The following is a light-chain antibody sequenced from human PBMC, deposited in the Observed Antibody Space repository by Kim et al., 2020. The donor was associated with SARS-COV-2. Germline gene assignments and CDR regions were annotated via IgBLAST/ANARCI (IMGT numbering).Light chain of an antibody. CDR3: QRYDNSPSLT. V-gene: IGKV1-33*01. Sequence: ASVGDRVTITCQASQDISNYLNWYQQKPGKAPKLLIYDASNLETGVPSRFTGSGSGTDFTFTISSLQPEDFATYYCQRYDNSPSLTFGGGTKLEI. CDR1: QDISNY. J-gene: IGKJ4*02. CDR2: DAS.